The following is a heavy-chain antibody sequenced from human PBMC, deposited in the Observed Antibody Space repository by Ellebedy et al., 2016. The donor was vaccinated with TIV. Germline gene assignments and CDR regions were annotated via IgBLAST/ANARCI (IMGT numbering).Heavy chain of an antibody. Sequence: GGSLRLXXKGSGYSFTSYWIGWVRQMPGKGLEWMGIIYPGDSDTRYSPSFQGQVTISADKSISTAYLQWSSLKASDTAMYYCATIPYSSGWYPIDYWGQGTLVTVSS. CDR1: GYSFTSYW. CDR2: IYPGDSDT. CDR3: ATIPYSSGWYPIDY. D-gene: IGHD6-19*01. J-gene: IGHJ4*02. V-gene: IGHV5-51*01.